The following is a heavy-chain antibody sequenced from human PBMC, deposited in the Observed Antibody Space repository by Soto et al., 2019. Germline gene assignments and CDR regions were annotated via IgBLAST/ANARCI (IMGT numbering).Heavy chain of an antibody. D-gene: IGHD3-16*01. Sequence: VQLVESGGGVVQPGRSLRLSCVGSGFSFSSYDMIWVRQAPGTGLEWVALMSYDGSKKYYGDSVRGRVTISRDNSKNTLYLQMDHLRPEDTAIYYCAKDLKPGSRWSLGGVEHCMDVWGRGTTVSVSS. CDR2: MSYDGSKK. V-gene: IGHV3-30*18. CDR1: GFSFSSYD. CDR3: AKDLKPGSRWSLGGVEHCMDV. J-gene: IGHJ6*03.